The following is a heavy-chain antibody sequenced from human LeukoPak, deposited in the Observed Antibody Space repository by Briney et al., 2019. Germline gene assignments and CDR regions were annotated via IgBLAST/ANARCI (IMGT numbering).Heavy chain of an antibody. CDR1: GYTFTSYG. D-gene: IGHD6-6*01. CDR2: ISAYNGNT. Sequence: ASVKVSCKASGYTFTSYGISWVRQAPGQGLEWMGWISAYNGNTNYAQKLQGRVTMTTDTSTSTAYMELRSLRSDDTAVYYCARDEWMEYSSSSAYNWFDPWGQGTLVTVSS. V-gene: IGHV1-18*01. J-gene: IGHJ5*02. CDR3: ARDEWMEYSSSSAYNWFDP.